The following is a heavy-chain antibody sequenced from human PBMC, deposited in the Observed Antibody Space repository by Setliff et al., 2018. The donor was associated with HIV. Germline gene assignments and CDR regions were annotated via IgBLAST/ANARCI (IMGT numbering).Heavy chain of an antibody. CDR2: IRSKRYGGTT. V-gene: IGHV3-49*04. D-gene: IGHD2-15*01. CDR1: GFIFGDYA. J-gene: IGHJ3*02. Sequence: SLRLSCTASGFIFGDYAMSWVRQAPGKGLEWVVFIRSKRYGGTTEYAASVKGRFTISRDDSKSIAYLQMNSLKTEDTAVYSCTRGLVAVTPPWLQSAFDIWGQGTMVTVSS. CDR3: TRGLVAVTPPWLQSAFDI.